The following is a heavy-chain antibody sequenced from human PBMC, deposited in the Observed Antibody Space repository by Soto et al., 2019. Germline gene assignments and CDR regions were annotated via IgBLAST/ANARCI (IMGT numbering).Heavy chain of an antibody. D-gene: IGHD3-22*01. CDR3: VRRYYYDKSGFYGVDF. Sequence: SETLSLTCNVSGVSIGSGDFYWSWIRQPPGKGLEWIGYIYYTGTTSYNPSLESRITISLQTSKNQFSLNLRSVTAADTAVYYCVRRYYYDKSGFYGVDFWGQGTLVTVS. CDR1: GVSIGSGDFY. J-gene: IGHJ4*02. V-gene: IGHV4-30-4*01. CDR2: IYYTGTT.